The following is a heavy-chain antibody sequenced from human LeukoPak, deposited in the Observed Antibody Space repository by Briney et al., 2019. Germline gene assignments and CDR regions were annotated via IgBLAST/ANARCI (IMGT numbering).Heavy chain of an antibody. J-gene: IGHJ4*02. Sequence: GGSLRLSCAASGFDVSINYMNWIRQSPEKGLEWVSIIRNDGSTYYADSVKGRFTISRDNSKNTLYLQMNSLRAEDTAVYYCARETYDILTGCYYTDYWGQGTLVTVSS. CDR1: GFDVSINY. V-gene: IGHV3-53*01. D-gene: IGHD3-9*01. CDR3: ARETYDILTGCYYTDY. CDR2: IRNDGST.